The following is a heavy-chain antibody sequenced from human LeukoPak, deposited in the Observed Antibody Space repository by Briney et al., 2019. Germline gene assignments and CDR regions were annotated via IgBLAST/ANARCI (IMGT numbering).Heavy chain of an antibody. CDR3: ARGHPITMVRGIIIQKYYFDY. CDR2: IKQDGSEK. CDR1: GFTFSSYW. Sequence: GGPPRLSCAASGFTFSSYWMSWVRQAPGKGLEWVANIKQDGSEKYYVDSLKGRFTISRDNAKDSLYLQMNSLRAEDTAVYYCARGHPITMVRGIIIQKYYFDYWGQGTLVTVSS. D-gene: IGHD3-10*01. J-gene: IGHJ4*02. V-gene: IGHV3-7*01.